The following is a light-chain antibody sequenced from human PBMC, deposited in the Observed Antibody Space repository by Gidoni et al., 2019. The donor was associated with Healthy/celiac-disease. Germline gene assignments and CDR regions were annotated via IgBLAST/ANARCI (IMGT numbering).Light chain of an antibody. Sequence: SYVLTQPPSVSVAPGKTARITCGGNNIGSKSVHWYQQKPGQAPVLVIYYDSDRPSGIPERFSGSNSGNTATLTISRVEAGDEADYYCQVWDSSSDLQEVFGGGTKLTVL. V-gene: IGLV3-21*04. CDR3: QVWDSSSDLQEV. J-gene: IGLJ2*01. CDR1: NIGSKS. CDR2: YDS.